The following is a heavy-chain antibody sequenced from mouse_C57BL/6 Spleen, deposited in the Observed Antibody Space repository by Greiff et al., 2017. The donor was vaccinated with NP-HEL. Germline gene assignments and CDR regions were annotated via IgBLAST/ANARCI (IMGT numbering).Heavy chain of an antibody. CDR1: GYTFTSYW. CDR2: IDPSDSYT. J-gene: IGHJ3*01. Sequence: QQSCKASGYTFTSYWMHWVTQRPGLGLEWIGEIDPSDSYTHYNQKFKGKSTLTVDKSSSTAYMQLSSLTSEDSAVYYCARGYGSSYVRFAYWGQGTLVTVSA. V-gene: IGHV1-69*01. D-gene: IGHD1-1*01. CDR3: ARGYGSSYVRFAY.